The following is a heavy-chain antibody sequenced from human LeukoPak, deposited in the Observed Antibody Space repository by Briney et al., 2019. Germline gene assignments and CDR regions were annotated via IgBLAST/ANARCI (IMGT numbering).Heavy chain of an antibody. V-gene: IGHV3-23*01. CDR2: ISGSGYNT. J-gene: IGHJ4*02. CDR1: GLTFSSYA. Sequence: PPGGSLRLSCAASGLTFSSYAMSWVRQAPGKGLEGVSGISGSGYNTFNADSLKGRFTISRDNFRNTLYLQMNSRRAEDTAVYYCVKQNGAAVISHFDYWGQGTLVTVSS. CDR3: VKQNGAAVISHFDY. D-gene: IGHD2-15*01.